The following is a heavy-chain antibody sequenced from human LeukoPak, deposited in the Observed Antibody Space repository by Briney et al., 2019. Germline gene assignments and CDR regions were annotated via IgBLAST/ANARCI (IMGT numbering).Heavy chain of an antibody. Sequence: GGSLRLSCAASGFTFSSYEMNWVRQASGKGLEWVSFISSGGSTANYVDSVKDRFTISRDNAKNSLYLQMDSLRAEDTAVYYCARWYCDKNICPSYYHGMDVWGQGTTVTVSS. CDR1: GFTFSSYE. V-gene: IGHV3-48*03. J-gene: IGHJ6*02. D-gene: IGHD2/OR15-2a*01. CDR3: ARWYCDKNICPSYYHGMDV. CDR2: ISSGGSTA.